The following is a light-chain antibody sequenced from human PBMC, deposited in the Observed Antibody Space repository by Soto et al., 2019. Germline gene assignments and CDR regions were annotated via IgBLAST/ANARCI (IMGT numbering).Light chain of an antibody. V-gene: IGKV1-27*01. CDR1: QGIVNY. CDR3: QKYNIAPWT. CDR2: AAS. J-gene: IGKJ1*01. Sequence: DIPMTQSPSSLSASVGDRVTITCRASQGIVNYLDWYQQKPGKVPKLLIYAASTLQSGVPSRFSGSGSGTDFSGTISSLKPEDVAIYYCQKYNIAPWTFGQGNKVEIK.